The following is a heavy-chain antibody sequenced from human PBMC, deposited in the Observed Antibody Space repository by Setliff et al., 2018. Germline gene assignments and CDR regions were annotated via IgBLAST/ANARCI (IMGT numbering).Heavy chain of an antibody. J-gene: IGHJ4*02. CDR3: ARGGTYRYFDY. Sequence: PSETLSLTCTVSGDSISDASIMAWIRQPPGKGLEFIEYVFYNGAAKYDPSLKSRVTMSVDTSKTQFSLKLNSMTTADTAVYYCARGGTYRYFDYWGQGALVTVSS. V-gene: IGHV4-59*01. CDR2: VFYNGAA. CDR1: GDSISDAS.